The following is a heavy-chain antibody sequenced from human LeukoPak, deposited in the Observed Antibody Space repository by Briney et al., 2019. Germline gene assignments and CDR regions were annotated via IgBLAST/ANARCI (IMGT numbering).Heavy chain of an antibody. J-gene: IGHJ4*02. D-gene: IGHD6-13*01. CDR1: GGSVSSGSYY. V-gene: IGHV4-39*07. Sequence: SETLSLTCTVSGGSVSSGSYYWSWIRQPPGKGLEWIGEINHSGSTNYNPSLKSRVTISVDTSKNQFSLKLSSVTAADTAVYYCARKAAGTTKFDYWGQGTLVTVSS. CDR3: ARKAAGTTKFDY. CDR2: INHSGST.